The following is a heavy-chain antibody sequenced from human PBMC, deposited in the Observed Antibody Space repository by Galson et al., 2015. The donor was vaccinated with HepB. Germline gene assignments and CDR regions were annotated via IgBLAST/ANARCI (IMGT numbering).Heavy chain of an antibody. CDR1: GGSISSGSYY. J-gene: IGHJ4*02. CDR2: IYTSGST. CDR3: ARGLLWFGELSNFDY. V-gene: IGHV4-61*02. Sequence: TLSLTCTVSGGSISSGSYYWSWIRQPAGKGLEWIGRIYTSGSTNYNPSLKSRVTMSVDTSKNQFSLKLSSVTAADTAVYYCARGLLWFGELSNFDYWGQGTLVTVSS. D-gene: IGHD3-10*01.